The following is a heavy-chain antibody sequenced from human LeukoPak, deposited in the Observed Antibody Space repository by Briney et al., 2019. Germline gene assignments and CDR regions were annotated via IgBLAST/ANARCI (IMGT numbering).Heavy chain of an antibody. D-gene: IGHD1-14*01. CDR3: ARENAGNWFDP. V-gene: IGHV1-18*01. CDR1: GGTFSSYG. CDR2: ISAYNGNT. J-gene: IGHJ5*02. Sequence: GSSVKVSCKASGGTFSSYGISWVRQAPGQGLEWMGWISAYNGNTNYAQKLQGRVTMTTDTSTSTAYMELRSLRSDDTAVYYCARENAGNWFDPWGQGTLVTVSS.